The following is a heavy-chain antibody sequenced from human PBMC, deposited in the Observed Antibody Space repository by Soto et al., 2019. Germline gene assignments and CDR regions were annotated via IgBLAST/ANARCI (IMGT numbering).Heavy chain of an antibody. Sequence: SETLAFSCTFSVVSISVYYWSWIRQPPGKGLEWIGYIYSSGTTNYNPSLKSRVTISLDTSRNQFSLKLTSVTAADTALYYCAVGHTSGSYYGHALFWGQGTMVTVSS. CDR3: AVGHTSGSYYGHALF. CDR2: IYSSGTT. D-gene: IGHD1-26*01. J-gene: IGHJ4*02. V-gene: IGHV4-59*01. CDR1: VVSISVYY.